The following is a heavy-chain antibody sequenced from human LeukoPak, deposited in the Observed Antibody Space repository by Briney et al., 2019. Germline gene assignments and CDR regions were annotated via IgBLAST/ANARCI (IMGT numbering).Heavy chain of an antibody. D-gene: IGHD6-13*01. CDR3: ARDLIAAAGSAFDI. Sequence: SQTLSLTCTVSDGSISSGSYYWSWIRQPAGKGLEWIGRIYTSGSTNYNPSLKSRVTISVDTSKNQFSLKLSSVTAADTAVYYCARDLIAAAGSAFDIWGQGTMVTVSS. CDR2: IYTSGST. J-gene: IGHJ3*02. CDR1: DGSISSGSYY. V-gene: IGHV4-61*02.